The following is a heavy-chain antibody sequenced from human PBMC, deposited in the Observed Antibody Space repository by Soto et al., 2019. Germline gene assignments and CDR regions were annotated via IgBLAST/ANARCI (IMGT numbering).Heavy chain of an antibody. Sequence: SVKVSCKASGGTFSSYAISWVRQAPGQGLEWMGGIIPIFGTANYAQKFQGRVTITADESTSTAYMELSSLRSEDTAVYYCARDLVWSIAAQGRNYYYYGMDVWGQGTTVTVSS. V-gene: IGHV1-69*13. CDR2: IIPIFGTA. CDR3: ARDLVWSIAAQGRNYYYYGMDV. D-gene: IGHD6-6*01. J-gene: IGHJ6*02. CDR1: GGTFSSYA.